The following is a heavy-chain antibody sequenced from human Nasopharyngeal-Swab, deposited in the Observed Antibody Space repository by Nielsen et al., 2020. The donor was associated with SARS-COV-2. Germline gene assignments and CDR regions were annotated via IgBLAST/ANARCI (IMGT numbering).Heavy chain of an antibody. CDR2: ISYDGSNK. CDR3: AKSQGYSGYDYLHY. D-gene: IGHD5-12*01. CDR1: EFTFSSYG. V-gene: IGHV3-30*18. J-gene: IGHJ4*02. Sequence: GESLRISCAASEFTFSSYGMHWVRQAPGKGLEWVAVISYDGSNKYYADSVKGRFTISRDNSKNTLYLQMNSLRAEDTAVYYCAKSQGYSGYDYLHYWGQGTLVTVSS.